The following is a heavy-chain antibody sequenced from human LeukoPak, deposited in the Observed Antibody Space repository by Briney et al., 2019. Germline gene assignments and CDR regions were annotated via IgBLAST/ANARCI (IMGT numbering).Heavy chain of an antibody. D-gene: IGHD2-2*01. CDR1: GGSISSYY. Sequence: XETLSLTCTVSGGSISSYYWSWIRQPPGKGLEWIGYIYYSGSTNYNPSLKSRVTISVDTSKNQFSLKLSSVTAADTAVYYCARGPSVVYYYYYGMDVWGQGTTVTVSS. J-gene: IGHJ6*02. CDR2: IYYSGST. CDR3: ARGPSVVYYYYYGMDV. V-gene: IGHV4-59*01.